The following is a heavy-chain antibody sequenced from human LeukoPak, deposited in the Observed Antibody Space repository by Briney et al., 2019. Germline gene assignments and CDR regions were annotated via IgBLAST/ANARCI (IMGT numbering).Heavy chain of an antibody. J-gene: IGHJ4*02. D-gene: IGHD3-3*01. CDR3: ARDVPSGKGADY. Sequence: GGSLRLSCAASGFTFSTYTMNWVRQAPGKGLEWVSSMTSSSSYIYYADSVKGRFTISRDNAENSLYLQMNSLRAEDTAVYYCARDVPSGKGADYWGQGTLVTVSS. CDR2: MTSSSSYI. V-gene: IGHV3-21*01. CDR1: GFTFSTYT.